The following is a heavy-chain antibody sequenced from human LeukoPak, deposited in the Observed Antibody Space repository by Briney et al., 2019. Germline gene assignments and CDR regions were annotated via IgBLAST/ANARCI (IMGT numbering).Heavy chain of an antibody. V-gene: IGHV3-74*01. CDR3: ARDPFYGDADFDY. Sequence: GGSLRLSCAASGFTFSNYWMHWVRQAPGKGLVWVSRIKSDGSSTTYADSVKGRFTISRDDAKNMVYLQMNSLRAEDTAVCYCARDPFYGDADFDYWGQGTLVTVSS. J-gene: IGHJ4*02. D-gene: IGHD4-17*01. CDR1: GFTFSNYW. CDR2: IKSDGSST.